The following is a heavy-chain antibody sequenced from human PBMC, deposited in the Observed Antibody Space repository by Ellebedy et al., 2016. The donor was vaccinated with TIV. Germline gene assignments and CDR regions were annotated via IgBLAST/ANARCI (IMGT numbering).Heavy chain of an antibody. J-gene: IGHJ5*02. Sequence: GESLKISXAASGFTFSSYSMNWVRQAPGKGLEWVSSISSSSSYIYYADSVKGRFTISRDNAKNSLYLQMNSLRAEDTAVYYCARDLRGAWGQGTLVTVSS. CDR2: ISSSSSYI. D-gene: IGHD3-16*01. CDR1: GFTFSSYS. V-gene: IGHV3-21*01. CDR3: ARDLRGA.